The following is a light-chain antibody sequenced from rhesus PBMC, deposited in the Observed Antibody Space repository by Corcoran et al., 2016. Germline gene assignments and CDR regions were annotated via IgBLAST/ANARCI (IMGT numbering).Light chain of an antibody. CDR2: EVS. CDR3: SSYASSGTYL. V-gene: IGLV2-19*02. Sequence: QAAPTQSPSVSGSAGQSVTISCTGTSSDIGYYITLSWYQQHPGKAPKLMIYEVSKRPSGVSDRFSGSKSADTASLSSSGLQAEDDADYYCSSYASSGTYLFGTGTRLTVL. CDR1: SSDIGYYIT. J-gene: IGLJ1*01.